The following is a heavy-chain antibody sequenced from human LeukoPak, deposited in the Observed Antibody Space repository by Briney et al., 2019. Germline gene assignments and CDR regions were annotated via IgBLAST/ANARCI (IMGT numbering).Heavy chain of an antibody. CDR3: AKALQGRIWGSYSHASDV. Sequence: QSGGSLRLSCAASGFTFSPHAMSWVRQAPGKGLEWVSVIKVRDTSTYYADSVKGRFTISRDNSKNTLYLQMNSLRAEDTAVYYCAKALQGRIWGSYSHASDVWGQGTMVTVSP. CDR2: IKVRDTST. J-gene: IGHJ3*01. D-gene: IGHD3-16*01. V-gene: IGHV3-23*01. CDR1: GFTFSPHA.